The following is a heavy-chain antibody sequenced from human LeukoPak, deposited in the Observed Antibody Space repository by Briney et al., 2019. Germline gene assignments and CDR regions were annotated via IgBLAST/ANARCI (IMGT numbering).Heavy chain of an antibody. CDR3: ARVQNSYYYYYGMDV. J-gene: IGHJ6*02. D-gene: IGHD2-21*01. V-gene: IGHV3-23*01. CDR2: ISGSGGST. CDR1: GFTFSSYA. Sequence: GGSLRLSCAASGFTFSSYAMSWVRQAPGKGLEWVSAISGSGGSTYYADSVKGRFTISRDNSKNTLYLQMNSLRAEDTAVYYCARVQNSYYYYYGMDVWGQGTTVTVSS.